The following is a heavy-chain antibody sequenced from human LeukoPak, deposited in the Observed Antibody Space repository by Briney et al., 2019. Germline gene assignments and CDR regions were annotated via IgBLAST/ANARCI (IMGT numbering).Heavy chain of an antibody. D-gene: IGHD4/OR15-4a*01. J-gene: IGHJ4*02. CDR3: ARRAGAYSHPYDY. Sequence: GGSLRLSCAASGLTFSSYAMSWVRQPPGKGLEWVSLISGSGDTTYYADSVKGRFTISRDNSKNTLYLQMNSLRAEDTAVYYCARRAGAYSHPYDYWGQGTLVTVSS. CDR1: GLTFSSYA. V-gene: IGHV3-23*01. CDR2: ISGSGDTT.